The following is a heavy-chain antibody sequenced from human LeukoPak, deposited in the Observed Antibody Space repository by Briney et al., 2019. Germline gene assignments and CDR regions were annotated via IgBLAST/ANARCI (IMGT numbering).Heavy chain of an antibody. J-gene: IGHJ4*02. D-gene: IGHD5-24*01. V-gene: IGHV1-24*01. CDR1: GYTLTELC. CDR2: FDPEDGER. Sequence: GASVTVSCKVSGYTLTELCMHWVRQAPGKGLEWMGSFDPEDGERIYAQKFQGRVTMTEDTSTDTVYMELSRLRSDDTAVYYCARSQLVEMATIMDYWGQGTLVTVSS. CDR3: ARSQLVEMATIMDY.